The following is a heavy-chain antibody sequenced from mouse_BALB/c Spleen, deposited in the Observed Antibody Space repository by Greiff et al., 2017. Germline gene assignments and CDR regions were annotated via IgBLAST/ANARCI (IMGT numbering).Heavy chain of an antibody. V-gene: IGHV1S22*01. CDR1: GYTFTSYW. CDR3: TRGAMDD. CDR2: IYPGSGCT. J-gene: IGHJ4*01. Sequence: LQQPGSELVRPGASVKLSCKASGYTFTSYWMHWVKQRPGQGLEWIGNIYPGSGCTNYDEKFKSKATLTVDTSSRTAYMQLSSLTSEDAAVYYFTRGAMDDWGQGTSVTVSS.